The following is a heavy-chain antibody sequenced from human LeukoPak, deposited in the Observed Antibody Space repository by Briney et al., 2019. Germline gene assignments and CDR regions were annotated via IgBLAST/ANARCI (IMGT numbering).Heavy chain of an antibody. Sequence: GGSLRLSCAASGFTFSSYAMSWVRQAPGKGLEWVSAISGSGGSTYFADSVKGRFTLSRDNSKNTLYLQMNSLRAEDTAVYYCAKDEPDYYDSSGYRHYYNGMDVWGQGTTVTVTS. V-gene: IGHV3-23*01. CDR2: ISGSGGST. D-gene: IGHD3-22*01. J-gene: IGHJ6*02. CDR1: GFTFSSYA. CDR3: AKDEPDYYDSSGYRHYYNGMDV.